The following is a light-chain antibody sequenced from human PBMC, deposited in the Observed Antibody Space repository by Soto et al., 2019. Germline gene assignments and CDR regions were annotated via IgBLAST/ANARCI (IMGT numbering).Light chain of an antibody. CDR2: GAS. CDR3: QHYDSLPIT. CDR1: QSVSSSY. V-gene: IGKV3-20*01. J-gene: IGKJ5*01. Sequence: EIVLSQSPGTLSLSPGERATLFCRASQSVSSSYLAWYQQKPGQPPRLLIYGASSRATGIPDRFSGSGSGTDFTLTISRLEPEDFAVFYCQHYDSLPITFGQGTRLE.